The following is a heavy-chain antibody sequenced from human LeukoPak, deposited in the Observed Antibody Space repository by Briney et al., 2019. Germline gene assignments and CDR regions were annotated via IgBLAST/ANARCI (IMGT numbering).Heavy chain of an antibody. CDR2: INHSGNT. V-gene: IGHV4-34*01. CDR1: GGSFSGYY. CDR3: ARVVDP. Sequence: PSETLSLTCAVYGGSFSGYYWSWIRQPPGKGLEWIGEINHSGNTNYNPSLKSRVTISVDTSKNQFSLKLSSVTAADTAVYYCARVVDPWGQGTLVTVSS. J-gene: IGHJ5*02.